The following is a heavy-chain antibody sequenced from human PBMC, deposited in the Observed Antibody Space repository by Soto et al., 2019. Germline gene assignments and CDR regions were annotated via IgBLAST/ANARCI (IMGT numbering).Heavy chain of an antibody. CDR3: ARIKRPPKGGYIYYYYGLDV. CDR2: IIRLFGSA. V-gene: IGHV1-69*01. D-gene: IGHD1-1*01. Sequence: QVQLVQSGAEVKKPGSSVKVSCTASGGTFSTYGISWVRRAPGQGLEWMGGIIRLFGSADFAQKFQGRVTITADESTGTVYMELNSLRSEDTAVYYCARIKRPPKGGYIYYYYGLDVWGQGTTVTVSS. CDR1: GGTFSTYG. J-gene: IGHJ6*02.